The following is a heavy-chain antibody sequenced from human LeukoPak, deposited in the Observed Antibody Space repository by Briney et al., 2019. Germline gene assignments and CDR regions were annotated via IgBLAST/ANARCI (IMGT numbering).Heavy chain of an antibody. J-gene: IGHJ4*02. CDR1: GFTFSNYG. CDR3: ARADQGPLDY. V-gene: IGHV3-21*01. CDR2: ISSSSDYI. Sequence: TGGSLRLSCAASGFTFSNYGLNWVRQAPGKGLEWVSSISSSSDYIYYADSVKGRFTISRDNARNTVYLHMNSLRAEDTAVFYCARADQGPLDYWGQGTLVTVSS. D-gene: IGHD2-2*01.